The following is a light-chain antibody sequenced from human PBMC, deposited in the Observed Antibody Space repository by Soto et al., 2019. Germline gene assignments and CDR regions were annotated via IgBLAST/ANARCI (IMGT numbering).Light chain of an antibody. Sequence: QSVLTQPPSVSGAPGQRVTISCTGTNSNIGAGYDVYWYQQLPGTAPKLLIYGNTNRPSGVPDRFSGSRSGTSASLAISGLQSEDEADYYCAAWDDSLTGYVFGTGTKLTVL. V-gene: IGLV1-40*01. CDR3: AAWDDSLTGYV. J-gene: IGLJ1*01. CDR1: NSNIGAGYD. CDR2: GNT.